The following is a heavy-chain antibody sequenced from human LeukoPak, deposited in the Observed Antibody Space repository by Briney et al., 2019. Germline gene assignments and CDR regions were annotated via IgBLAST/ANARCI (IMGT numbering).Heavy chain of an antibody. CDR1: GGSISSRSYY. V-gene: IGHV4-39*07. CDR3: ARGRVNGYQKAGYYFDY. J-gene: IGHJ4*02. CDR2: INHSGST. D-gene: IGHD5-18*01. Sequence: SETLSLTCTVSGGSISSRSYYWSWIRQPPGKGLEWIGEINHSGSTNYNPSLKSRVTISVDTSKNQFSLKLSSVTAADTAVYYCARGRVNGYQKAGYYFDYWGQGTLVTVSS.